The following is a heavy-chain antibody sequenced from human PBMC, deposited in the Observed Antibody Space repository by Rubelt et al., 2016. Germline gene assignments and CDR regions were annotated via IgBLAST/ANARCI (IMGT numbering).Heavy chain of an antibody. V-gene: IGHV4-38-2*02. CDR3: ARQGGAYFDY. CDR2: IFYSGST. J-gene: IGHJ4*02. Sequence: QVQLQESGPGLVKPSETLSLTCTVSGYSISSGYYWGWIRQPPGKGLEWIGSIFYSGSTYYNPSLKSRCTISVDTSKNQFSLKLSSVTAADTAVYYCARQGGAYFDYWGQGTLVTVSS. D-gene: IGHD3-10*01. CDR1: GYSISSGYY.